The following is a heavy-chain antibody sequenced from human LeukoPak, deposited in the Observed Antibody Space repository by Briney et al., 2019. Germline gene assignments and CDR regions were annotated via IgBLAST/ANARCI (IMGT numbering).Heavy chain of an antibody. CDR1: GGTFSSYA. J-gene: IGHJ4*02. CDR3: ARDPPSSTGGGY. V-gene: IGHV1-69*06. Sequence: SVKVSCKASGGTFSSYAISWVRQAPGQGLEWMGGIIPIFGTANYAQKFQGKVTITADKSTSTAYMELSSLRSEDTAVYYCARDPPSSTGGGYWGQGTLVTVSS. CDR2: IIPIFGTA. D-gene: IGHD6-13*01.